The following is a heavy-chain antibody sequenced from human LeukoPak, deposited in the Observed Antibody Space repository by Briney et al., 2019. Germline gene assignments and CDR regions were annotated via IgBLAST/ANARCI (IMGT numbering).Heavy chain of an antibody. J-gene: IGHJ4*02. Sequence: GSLRLSCAASGFTFSSSAMSWVRQAPGRGLEWVSAISGSGGSTYYADSVKGRFTISRDNSKNTLYLQMNSLRAEDTALHYCAKGVNSGWSKLDYWGQGTLVTVSS. D-gene: IGHD6-19*01. CDR2: ISGSGGST. CDR1: GFTFSSSA. V-gene: IGHV3-23*01. CDR3: AKGVNSGWSKLDY.